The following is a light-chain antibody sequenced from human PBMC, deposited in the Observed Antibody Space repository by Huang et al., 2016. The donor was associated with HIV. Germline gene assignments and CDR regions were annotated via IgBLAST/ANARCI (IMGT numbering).Light chain of an antibody. CDR2: DAS. Sequence: EIVLTQSPATLSLSPGERATLSCRASQCVGNFLAWYQQKPGQAHRLLIYDASNRATGIPARFSGSGSGRDFTLTISSLEPEDFAVYYCQQRSKFTFGPGTKVDLK. CDR1: QCVGNF. J-gene: IGKJ3*01. CDR3: QQRSKFT. V-gene: IGKV3-11*02.